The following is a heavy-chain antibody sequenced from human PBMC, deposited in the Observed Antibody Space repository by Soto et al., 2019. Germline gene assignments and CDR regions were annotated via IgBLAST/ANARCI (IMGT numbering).Heavy chain of an antibody. Sequence: SETLSLTCTVSGGSISSSSYYWGWIRQPPGKGLEWIGSIYYSGSTYYNPSLKSRVTISVDTSKNQFSLKLSSVTAADTAVYYCARGLNDYGDLYFDYWGQGTLVTVSS. J-gene: IGHJ4*02. V-gene: IGHV4-39*07. D-gene: IGHD4-17*01. CDR2: IYYSGST. CDR3: ARGLNDYGDLYFDY. CDR1: GGSISSSSYY.